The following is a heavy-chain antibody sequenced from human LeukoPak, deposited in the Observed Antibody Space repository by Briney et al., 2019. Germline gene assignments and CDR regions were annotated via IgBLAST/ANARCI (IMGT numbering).Heavy chain of an antibody. J-gene: IGHJ3*02. CDR1: GGPISSYY. Sequence: PSETLSLTCIVSGGPISSYYWSWIRQPPGKGQEWIGYISYSGSSNYNPSRKSRVTMSVDTSKNQFSLKLSSVTAADTAVYYCARYSYSGSEAFDIWGQGTMVTVSS. CDR3: ARYSYSGSEAFDI. V-gene: IGHV4-59*01. D-gene: IGHD1-26*01. CDR2: ISYSGSS.